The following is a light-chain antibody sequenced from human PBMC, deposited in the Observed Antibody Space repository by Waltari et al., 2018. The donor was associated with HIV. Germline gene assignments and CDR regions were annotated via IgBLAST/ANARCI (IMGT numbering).Light chain of an antibody. J-gene: IGLJ3*02. CDR3: AAWDDSLHGVV. CDR1: SSNIGNNA. CDR2: YND. V-gene: IGLV1-36*01. Sequence: QSVLTQPPSVSEAPRQRVTISCSGSSSNIGNNAVNWYQQLPGKAPKLLIYYNDLRSAWVSDLCSGSKSGTSAALAISGLQSEDEDDYYCAAWDDSLHGVVFGGGTTLTVL.